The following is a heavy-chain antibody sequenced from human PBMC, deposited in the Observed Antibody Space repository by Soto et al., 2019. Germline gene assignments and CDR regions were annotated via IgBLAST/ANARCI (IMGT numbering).Heavy chain of an antibody. CDR3: ARGIGSYGYDLRWFDP. V-gene: IGHV1-18*01. CDR2: ISAYNGNT. CDR1: GYTFTSYG. D-gene: IGHD5-18*01. J-gene: IGHJ5*02. Sequence: ASVKVSCKASGYTFTSYGISWVRQAPGQGLDWIGWISAYNGNTSYAQKLQGRVTMTTDTSTSTAYMELRSLRSDDTAVYYCARGIGSYGYDLRWFDPWGQGTLVTVSS.